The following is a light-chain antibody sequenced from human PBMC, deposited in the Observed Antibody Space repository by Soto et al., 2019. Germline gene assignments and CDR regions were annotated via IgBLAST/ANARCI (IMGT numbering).Light chain of an antibody. CDR2: GAS. V-gene: IGKV3-15*01. CDR1: QSVSSN. J-gene: IGKJ1*01. Sequence: IVMTQSASTLSVSPGERATLSFRASQSVSSNLAWYQQKPGQAPRLLIYGASTRATGIPARFSGSGSGTEFTLTISSLQSEDFAVYYCQQYNNWPRTLGQGTKVDI. CDR3: QQYNNWPRT.